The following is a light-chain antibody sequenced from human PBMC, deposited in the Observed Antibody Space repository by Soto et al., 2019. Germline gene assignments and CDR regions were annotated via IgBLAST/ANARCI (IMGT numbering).Light chain of an antibody. CDR3: SSYAGSNNFV. CDR1: SSDVGGYNY. J-gene: IGLJ1*01. Sequence: QSALTQPPSASGSPRQSVTISCTGTSSDVGGYNYVSWYQQHPGKAPKLIIYEVNKRPSGVPDRFSGSKSGNTASLTVSGLQAEDEADYYCSSYAGSNNFVFGIGTKVTVL. V-gene: IGLV2-8*01. CDR2: EVN.